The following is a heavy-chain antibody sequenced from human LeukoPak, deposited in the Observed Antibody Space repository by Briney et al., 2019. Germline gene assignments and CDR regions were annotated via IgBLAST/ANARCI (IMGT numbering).Heavy chain of an antibody. J-gene: IGHJ4*02. CDR2: IYYSGST. V-gene: IGHV4-59*01. CDR3: ARVRGDYVWGSYRQSFDY. D-gene: IGHD3-16*02. Sequence: SETLSLTCTVSGGSISSYYWSWIRQPPEKGLEWIGYIYYSGSTNYNPSLKSRVTISVDTSKNQFSLKLSSVTAADTAVYYCARVRGDYVWGSYRQSFDYWGQGTLVTVSS. CDR1: GGSISSYY.